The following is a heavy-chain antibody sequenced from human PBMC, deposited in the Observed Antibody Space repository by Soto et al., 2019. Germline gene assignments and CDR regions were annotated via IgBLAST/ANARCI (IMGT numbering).Heavy chain of an antibody. Sequence: GASVKVSCKASGGTFSSYAISWVRQAPGQGLEWMGGIIPIFGTANYAQKFQGRVTITADESTSTAYMELSSLRSEDTAVYYCARGGVGYCSGGSCHWFDPWGQGTLVTVSS. CDR3: ARGGVGYCSGGSCHWFDP. V-gene: IGHV1-69*13. CDR1: GGTFSSYA. D-gene: IGHD2-15*01. J-gene: IGHJ5*02. CDR2: IIPIFGTA.